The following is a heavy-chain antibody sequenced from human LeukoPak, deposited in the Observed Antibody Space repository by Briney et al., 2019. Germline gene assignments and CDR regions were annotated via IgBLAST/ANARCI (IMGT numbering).Heavy chain of an antibody. CDR3: AKNRIPTAITPDS. Sequence: GGSLRLSCAASGLTFSNYWMTWVRQAPGKGLEWVAVIPYDSSNKYYTDSVKGRFTISRDNSRNTLYLQMNSLRTEDTAVYYCAKNRIPTAITPDSWGQGTLVTVSS. CDR2: IPYDSSNK. J-gene: IGHJ5*01. D-gene: IGHD2-2*02. V-gene: IGHV3-30*18. CDR1: GLTFSNYW.